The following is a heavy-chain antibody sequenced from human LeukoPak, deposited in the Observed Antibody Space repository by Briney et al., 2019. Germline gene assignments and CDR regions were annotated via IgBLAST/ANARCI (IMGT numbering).Heavy chain of an antibody. CDR3: ARSSVNWFDP. V-gene: IGHV5-51*01. CDR2: IYPGDSST. J-gene: IGHJ5*02. D-gene: IGHD3-3*01. CDR1: GYSFPNYW. Sequence: GESLKISCKGSGYSFPNYWIGRVRQMPGKGLEWMGIIYPGDSSTRYSPSFQGQVTISADKSISTAYLQWSSLRASDTAMYYCARSSVNWFDPWGQGTLVTVST.